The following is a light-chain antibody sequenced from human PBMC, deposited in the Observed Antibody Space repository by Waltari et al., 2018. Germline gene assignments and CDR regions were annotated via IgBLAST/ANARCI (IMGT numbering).Light chain of an antibody. CDR2: RNN. CDR3: TAWDSSLNVWV. Sequence: QAGLTQPPSVSKDSRQTATFTCTGNSNNVGYQGAAWLQQHRGHPPKLRSYRNNNRPSGVSEGFSASRSGDTASLTITGLQAEDEADYYCTAWDSSLNVWVFGGGTRLTVL. V-gene: IGLV10-54*04. J-gene: IGLJ3*02. CDR1: SNNVGYQG.